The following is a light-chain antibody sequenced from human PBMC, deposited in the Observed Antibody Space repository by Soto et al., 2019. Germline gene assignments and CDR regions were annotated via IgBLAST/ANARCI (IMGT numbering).Light chain of an antibody. J-gene: IGKJ4*01. CDR1: QSVGSNY. V-gene: IGKV3-20*01. CDR3: QVYDRSPL. CDR2: DAS. Sequence: EIVLTQSPDTLSLSPGERATLSCRASQSVGSNYLAWYQQKPGQAPRLLIYDASGRASGIPDRFSGSGSGTDFTLTISRLEPEDFAVYYCQVYDRSPLFGGGTKVDIK.